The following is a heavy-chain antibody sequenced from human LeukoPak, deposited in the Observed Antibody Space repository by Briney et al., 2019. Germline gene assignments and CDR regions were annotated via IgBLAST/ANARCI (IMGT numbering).Heavy chain of an antibody. J-gene: IGHJ4*02. CDR1: GGSFSGYY. CDR2: INRSGST. D-gene: IGHD1-26*01. CDR3: ARFYSGSYYYFDY. V-gene: IGHV4-34*01. Sequence: SETLSLTCAVYGGSFSGYYWSWIRQPPGKGLEWIGEINRSGSTNYNPSLKSRVTISVDTSKNQFSLKLSSVTAADTAVYYCARFYSGSYYYFDYWGQGTLVTVSS.